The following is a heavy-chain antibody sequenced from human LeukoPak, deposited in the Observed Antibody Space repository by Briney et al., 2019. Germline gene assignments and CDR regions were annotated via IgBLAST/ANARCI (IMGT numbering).Heavy chain of an antibody. D-gene: IGHD6-19*01. CDR3: AKVSGSGWHFDH. Sequence: PGGSLRLSCAASGFTFSNYEMNWVRQAPGKGLEWVSFISSSGILIYYADSVKGCFTISRDNGKNSLFLQMDSLRVEDTAVYYCAKVSGSGWHFDHWGQGTLVTVSS. CDR1: GFTFSNYE. CDR2: ISSSGILI. J-gene: IGHJ4*02. V-gene: IGHV3-48*03.